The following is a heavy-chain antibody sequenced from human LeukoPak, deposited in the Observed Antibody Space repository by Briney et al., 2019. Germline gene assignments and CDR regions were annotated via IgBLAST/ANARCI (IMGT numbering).Heavy chain of an antibody. CDR3: ARPRSSSWTFQH. CDR1: GGSISSYY. V-gene: IGHV4-59*12. J-gene: IGHJ1*01. D-gene: IGHD6-13*01. CDR2: IYYSGST. Sequence: SETLSLTCTVSGGSISSYYWSWIRQPPGKGLEWIGYIYYSGSTNYNPSLKSRVTISLDTSKNQFSLKLSSVTAADTAVYYCARPRSSSWTFQHWGQGTLVTVSS.